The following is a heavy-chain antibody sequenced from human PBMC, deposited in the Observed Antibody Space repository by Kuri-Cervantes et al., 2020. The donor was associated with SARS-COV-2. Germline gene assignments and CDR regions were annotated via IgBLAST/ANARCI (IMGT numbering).Heavy chain of an antibody. CDR2: INPNSGGT. V-gene: IGHV1-2*02. CDR3: AKDYCSSTSCSQYDAFDI. J-gene: IGHJ3*02. D-gene: IGHD2-2*01. CDR1: GYTFTGYY. Sequence: ASVKVSCKASGYTFTGYYMHWVRQAPGQGLEWMGWINPNSGGTNYAQKFQGRVTMTRDTSISTAYMELSRLRSDDTAVYYCAKDYCSSTSCSQYDAFDIWGQGTMVTVSS.